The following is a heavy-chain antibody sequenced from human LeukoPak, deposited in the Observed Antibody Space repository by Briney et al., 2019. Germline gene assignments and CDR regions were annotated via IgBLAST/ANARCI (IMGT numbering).Heavy chain of an antibody. D-gene: IGHD2-2*01. CDR1: GFTFNSYI. Sequence: GGSLRLSCAASGFTFNSYIMTWVREAPGRGLEWVSYISSGSGTMYYADSVKGRFTISRDNAKKSLYLQMNSLRDEDTAVYYCARVRGSAMVGMDVWGQGTTVTVSS. CDR2: ISSGSGTM. J-gene: IGHJ6*02. CDR3: ARVRGSAMVGMDV. V-gene: IGHV3-48*02.